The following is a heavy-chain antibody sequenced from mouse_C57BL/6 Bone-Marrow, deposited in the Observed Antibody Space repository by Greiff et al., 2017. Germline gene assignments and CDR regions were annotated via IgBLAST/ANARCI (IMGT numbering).Heavy chain of an antibody. CDR3: ARGIVDN. Sequence: QVQLKQSGAELARPGASVTLSCTASGYTFTSYGIRWVKQRTGPGLEWIGAIYPRSGNTYYNEKFKGKATLTADKASSTAYMELRSLTSEDAAVYFCARGIVDNWGQGTTLTVSS. CDR2: IYPRSGNT. CDR1: GYTFTSYG. V-gene: IGHV1-81*01. J-gene: IGHJ2*01.